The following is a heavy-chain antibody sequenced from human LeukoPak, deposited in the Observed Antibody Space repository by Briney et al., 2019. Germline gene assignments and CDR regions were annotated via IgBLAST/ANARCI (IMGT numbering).Heavy chain of an antibody. Sequence: GGSLRLSCAASGFSFSTTWMSWVRQAPGKGLEWVSAISGSGTDTFYANSAKGRFTISRDNPKNTLYLQMNSLRAEDTAVYYCAKGGGSSCYSPSDYWGQGTLVTVSS. CDR2: ISGSGTDT. D-gene: IGHD2-15*01. J-gene: IGHJ4*02. CDR1: GFSFSTTW. CDR3: AKGGGSSCYSPSDY. V-gene: IGHV3-23*01.